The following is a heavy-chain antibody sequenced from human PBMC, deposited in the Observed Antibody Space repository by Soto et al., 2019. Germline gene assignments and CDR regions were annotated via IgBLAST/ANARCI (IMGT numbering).Heavy chain of an antibody. V-gene: IGHV3-23*01. CDR2: VSGSGDST. J-gene: IGHJ4*02. Sequence: GSLRLSCAASAFTFSSYAMSWVRQAPGKGLEWVSVVSGSGDSTYYADSVKGRFTISRDNSKNTLYLQMNSLRAEDTAVYYCAKGRASDCPGCTQDYWGQGTLVTVSS. CDR3: AKGRASDCPGCTQDY. D-gene: IGHD2-21*02. CDR1: AFTFSSYA.